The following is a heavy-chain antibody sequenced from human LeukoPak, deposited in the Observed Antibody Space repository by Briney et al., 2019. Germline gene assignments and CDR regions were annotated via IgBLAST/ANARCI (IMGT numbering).Heavy chain of an antibody. Sequence: ASVKVSCKASGYTFTSYYMHWVRQAPGQGLEWMGIIDPSGGSTSYTQKFQGRVTMTRDMSTSTVYMELSSLRSEDTAVYYCARSVVTPYQYYFDYWGQGTLVTVSS. CDR2: IDPSGGST. CDR3: ARSVVTPYQYYFDY. J-gene: IGHJ4*02. CDR1: GYTFTSYY. D-gene: IGHD4-23*01. V-gene: IGHV1-46*01.